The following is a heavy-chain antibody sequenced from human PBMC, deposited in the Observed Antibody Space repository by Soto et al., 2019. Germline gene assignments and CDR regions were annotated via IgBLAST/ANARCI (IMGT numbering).Heavy chain of an antibody. Sequence: EVQLVESGGGLVKPGGSLRLSCVASGFGFSSYSMNWVRLAPGKGPDWVSSISSRSGLMYYADLVKGRFTISSDNAKNTLYLQMSSLRAEDTAVYYCAKGSGDFLRSDGLDVWGQGTVVTVSS. D-gene: IGHD4-17*01. J-gene: IGHJ3*01. CDR3: AKGSGDFLRSDGLDV. V-gene: IGHV3-21*01. CDR1: GFGFSSYS. CDR2: ISSRSGLM.